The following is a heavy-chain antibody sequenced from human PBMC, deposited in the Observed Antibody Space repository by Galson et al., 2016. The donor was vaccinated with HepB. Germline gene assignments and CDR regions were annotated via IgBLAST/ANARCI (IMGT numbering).Heavy chain of an antibody. V-gene: IGHV1-69*06. J-gene: IGHJ4*02. D-gene: IGHD6-13*01. CDR3: ARTYSSSWPQMGYFDY. CDR1: GGTFSSYA. Sequence: SVKVSCKASGGTFSSYAISWVRQAPGQGLEWVGGLVPIFGTANYAQEFQGRVTITADKSTSTAYMELSSLRSEDTAVFYCARTYSSSWPQMGYFDYWGRGTLVTVSS. CDR2: LVPIFGTA.